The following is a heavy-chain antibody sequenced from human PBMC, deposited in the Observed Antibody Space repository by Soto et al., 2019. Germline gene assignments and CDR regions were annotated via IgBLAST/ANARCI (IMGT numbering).Heavy chain of an antibody. CDR2: IDPSDSYT. J-gene: IGHJ6*02. D-gene: IGHD2-15*01. CDR1: GYSFTTYW. Sequence: GESLKISCKGSGYSFTTYWISWVRQMPGKGLEWMGRIDPSDSYTNYSPSFQGHVTISADKSISTAYLQWSSLKASDTVMYYCAGSYCSGGSCPFYHHDVMAVWGQGTTVPGSS. CDR3: AGSYCSGGSCPFYHHDVMAV. V-gene: IGHV5-10-1*01.